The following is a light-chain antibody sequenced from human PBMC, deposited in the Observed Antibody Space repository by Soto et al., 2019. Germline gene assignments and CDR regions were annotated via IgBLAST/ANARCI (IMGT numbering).Light chain of an antibody. CDR2: ATS. CDR1: QSISRY. J-gene: IGKJ4*01. V-gene: IGKV1-39*01. CDR3: QQSYSTPLT. Sequence: DIQMTQSPSFLSASVGDRVTITCRASQSISRYLNWYRQKPGKAPELLIYATSHLQSEVPSRFSGGGSGPDFTLTVSSLQPEDFATYYCQQSYSTPLTFGGGTKVEIK.